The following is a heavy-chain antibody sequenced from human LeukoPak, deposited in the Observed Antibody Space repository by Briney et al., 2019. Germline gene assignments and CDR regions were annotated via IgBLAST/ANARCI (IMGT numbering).Heavy chain of an antibody. CDR1: GYSFTSYW. D-gene: IGHD3-22*01. CDR3: ASYNYYDSSGYYYEWVY. CDR2: IYPGDSDT. J-gene: IGHJ4*02. V-gene: IGHV5-51*01. Sequence: GESLKISCKGSGYSFTSYWIGWVRQMPGKGLEWMGIIYPGDSDTRYSPSFQGQVTISADKSITTAYLQWSSLKAPDTAMYYCASYNYYDSSGYYYEWVYWGQGTLVTVSS.